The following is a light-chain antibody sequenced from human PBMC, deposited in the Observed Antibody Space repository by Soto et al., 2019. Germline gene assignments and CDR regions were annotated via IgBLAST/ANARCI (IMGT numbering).Light chain of an antibody. J-gene: IGLJ1*01. CDR2: DVN. Sequence: QSVLTQPPSASGTPGQRVTISCSGSSSNIGSETVNWFQHLPGTTPKLLIYDVNNRPSGVSYRFSGSKSGNTASLTISGLQAEDEADYYCNSYTTSETYVFGTGTKVTVL. V-gene: IGLV1-44*01. CDR1: SSNIGSET. CDR3: NSYTTSETYV.